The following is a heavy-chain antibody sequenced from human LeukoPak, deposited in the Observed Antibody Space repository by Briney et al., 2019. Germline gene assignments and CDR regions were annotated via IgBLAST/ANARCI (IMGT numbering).Heavy chain of an antibody. V-gene: IGHV3-23*01. D-gene: IGHD6-19*01. CDR2: LSGSGGNA. Sequence: GGSLRLSCAASGFTFSSYAMTWVCQAPGKGLEWVSVLSGSGGNANYADSVKGRFTTSRDNSKNTLYMQMNSLRAEDTAMYYCAKLSSGWTYFDFWGQGTLVTVSS. CDR1: GFTFSSYA. CDR3: AKLSSGWTYFDF. J-gene: IGHJ4*02.